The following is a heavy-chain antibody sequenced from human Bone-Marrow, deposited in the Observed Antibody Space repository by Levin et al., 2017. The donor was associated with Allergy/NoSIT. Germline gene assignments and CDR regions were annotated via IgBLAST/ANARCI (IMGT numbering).Heavy chain of an antibody. V-gene: IGHV2-70*11. CDR2: IDWDDDK. J-gene: IGHJ6*02. Sequence: SGPTLVKPTQTLTLTCTFSGFSLSTSGMCVSWIRQPPGKALEWLARIDWDDDKYYSTSLKTRLTISKDTSKNQVVLTMTNMDPVDTATYYCARWNYDFWSGYYDGARMGGHYGMDVWGHGTTVTVSS. CDR3: ARWNYDFWSGYYDGARMGGHYGMDV. D-gene: IGHD3-3*01. CDR1: GFSLSTSGMC.